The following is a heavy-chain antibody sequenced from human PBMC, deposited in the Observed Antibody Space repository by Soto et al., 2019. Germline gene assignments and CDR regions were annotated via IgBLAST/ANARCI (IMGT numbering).Heavy chain of an antibody. CDR1: GFSLSTSGVG. CDR3: APTYYYDSSGYYYVHP. Sequence: SGPTLVNPTQTLTLTCTFSGFSLSTSGVGVGWIRQPPGKALEWLALIYWDDDKRYSPSLKSRLTITKDTSKNQVVLTMTNMDPVDTATYYCAPTYYYDSSGYYYVHPWGQGTLVTVSS. D-gene: IGHD3-22*01. CDR2: IYWDDDK. V-gene: IGHV2-5*02. J-gene: IGHJ5*02.